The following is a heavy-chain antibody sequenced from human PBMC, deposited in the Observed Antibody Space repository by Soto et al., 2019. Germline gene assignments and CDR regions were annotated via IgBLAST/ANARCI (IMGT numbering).Heavy chain of an antibody. D-gene: IGHD1-26*01. CDR3: ARDRETTTTRRAFDI. V-gene: IGHV1-18*01. Sequence: QVQLVQSGAEVKKPGASVKVSCKASGYTSSNYGIGWLRQAPGQGLEWLAWISAYNGDTKSAQKLQGRVTVTTDVSTSTAYMELRSLRSDDTAVYYCARDRETTTTRRAFDIWGQGTMVTVSS. CDR2: ISAYNGDT. CDR1: GYTSSNYG. J-gene: IGHJ3*02.